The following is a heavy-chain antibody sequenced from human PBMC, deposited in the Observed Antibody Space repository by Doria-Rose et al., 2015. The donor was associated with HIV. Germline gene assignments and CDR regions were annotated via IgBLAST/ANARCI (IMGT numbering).Heavy chain of an antibody. V-gene: IGHV3-49*04. CDR3: TKSYNNFWSGSYYDY. D-gene: IGHD3-3*01. J-gene: IGHJ4*02. CDR1: GFPFADWS. CDR2: IRSKAYGGTT. Sequence: SLRLSCLVFGFPFADWSINWVRQAPGKGLEWLGFIRSKAYGGTTEYAASLKDRFTISRDDSNTIAYLHMNSLKTEDTAVYFCTKSYNNFWSGSYYDYWGLGTLVAVSS.